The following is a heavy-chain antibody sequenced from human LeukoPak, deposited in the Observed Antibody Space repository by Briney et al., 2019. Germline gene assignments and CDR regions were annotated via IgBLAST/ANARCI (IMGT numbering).Heavy chain of an antibody. CDR1: GGTFSSYT. V-gene: IGHV1-69*02. CDR2: ISPILGIA. CDR3: ARVYHNPGGYCSGGSCYLDNWFDP. Sequence: GASVKVSCKASGGTFSSYTISWVRQAPGQGLEWMGRISPILGIANYAQKFQGRVTITADKSTSTAYMELSSLRSEETAVYYCARVYHNPGGYCSGGSCYLDNWFDPWGQGTLVTVSS. D-gene: IGHD2-15*01. J-gene: IGHJ5*02.